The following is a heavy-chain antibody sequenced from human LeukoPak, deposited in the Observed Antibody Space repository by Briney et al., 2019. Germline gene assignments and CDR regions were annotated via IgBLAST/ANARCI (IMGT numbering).Heavy chain of an antibody. CDR3: AKDRDWRGSSWYGNWFDP. V-gene: IGHV3-23*01. Sequence: GGSLRLSCAASGFTFSSYAMSWVRQAPGKGLEWVSGISGSGGSTYYADSVKGRFTISRDNSKNTLYLQMNSLRAEDTAVYYCAKDRDWRGSSWYGNWFDPWGQGTLVTVSS. D-gene: IGHD6-13*01. CDR2: ISGSGGST. J-gene: IGHJ5*02. CDR1: GFTFSSYA.